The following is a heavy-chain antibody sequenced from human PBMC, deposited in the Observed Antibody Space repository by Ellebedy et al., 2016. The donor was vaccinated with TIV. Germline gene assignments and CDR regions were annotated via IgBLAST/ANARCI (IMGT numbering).Heavy chain of an antibody. V-gene: IGHV3-21*01. D-gene: IGHD3-3*01. J-gene: IGHJ6*02. CDR3: ASFLWSGYHPHAAYYYYGMDV. CDR2: ISSSSSYI. Sequence: GGSLRLSCAASGFTFSSYSMNWVRQAPGMGLEWVSSISSSSSYIYYADSVKGRFTISRDNAKNSLYLQMNSLRAEDTAVYYCASFLWSGYHPHAAYYYYGMDVWGQGTTVTVSS. CDR1: GFTFSSYS.